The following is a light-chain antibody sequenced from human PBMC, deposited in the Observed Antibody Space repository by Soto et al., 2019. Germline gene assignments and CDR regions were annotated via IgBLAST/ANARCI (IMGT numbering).Light chain of an antibody. Sequence: QSVLTQPPSASGTPGQRITISCSGSSSNIGSNIVNWYQQLPGTAPKLLIYNNNQRPSGVPDRFSGSKSGTSASLAISGLQSEDEADYYCAAWDDSLNCVVFGGGTKLTVL. J-gene: IGLJ2*01. V-gene: IGLV1-44*01. CDR1: SSNIGSNI. CDR2: NNN. CDR3: AAWDDSLNCVV.